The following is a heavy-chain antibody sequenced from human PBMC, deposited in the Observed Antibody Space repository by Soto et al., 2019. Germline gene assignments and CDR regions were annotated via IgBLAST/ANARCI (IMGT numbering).Heavy chain of an antibody. V-gene: IGHV1-69*01. CDR3: ARSQGSSTSLEIYYYYYYGMDV. Sequence: QVQLVQSGAEVEKPGSSVKVSCKASGGTFSSYAISWVRQAPGKGLEWMGGIIPISETTNYAQKFQGRVTVTADECKSTAYMELRSLRAEDTAVYYCARSQGSSTSLEIYYYYYYGMDVWGQGTTVTVSS. CDR2: IIPISETT. D-gene: IGHD2-2*01. CDR1: GGTFSSYA. J-gene: IGHJ6*02.